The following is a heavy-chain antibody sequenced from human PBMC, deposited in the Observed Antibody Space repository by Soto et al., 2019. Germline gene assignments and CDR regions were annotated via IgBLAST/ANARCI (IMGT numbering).Heavy chain of an antibody. Sequence: EVQLLESGGDLVQPGGSLRLSCAASGFTFRSYAMSWVRQPPGKGLEWVSGIGGSSDSTFYAHSVKGRFTISRDNSKDTLYLQMNSLRAEDTAVYYCAKRDSTGYYYFNYWGQGTLVAVFS. D-gene: IGHD3-22*01. CDR3: AKRDSTGYYYFNY. CDR2: IGGSSDST. CDR1: GFTFRSYA. V-gene: IGHV3-23*01. J-gene: IGHJ4*02.